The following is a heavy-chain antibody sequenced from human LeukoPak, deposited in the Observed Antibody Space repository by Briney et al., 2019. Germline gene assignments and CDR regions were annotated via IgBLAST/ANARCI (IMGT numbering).Heavy chain of an antibody. J-gene: IGHJ4*02. CDR1: GYTFSGFY. Sequence: ASVKVSCKASGYTFSGFYIHWVRQAPGQGLEWMGWINPNSGVTNYAQKLQGRVTITRDTSIDTAYMQLSRLRSDDTAVYYCAKDTGSGYDYFSYYFDYWGQGTLVTVSS. V-gene: IGHV1-2*02. CDR3: AKDTGSGYDYFSYYFDY. CDR2: INPNSGVT. D-gene: IGHD5-12*01.